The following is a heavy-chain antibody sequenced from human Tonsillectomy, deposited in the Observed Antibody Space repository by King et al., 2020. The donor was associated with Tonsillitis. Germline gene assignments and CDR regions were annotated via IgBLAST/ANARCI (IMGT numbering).Heavy chain of an antibody. CDR3: SRDGGSSSGTFYYGMDV. Sequence: VQLQESGPGLVKPSETLSLTCTVSGGSISSYYWSWIRQPPGKGLEWIGYIYYSGSTNYNTSLKSRVTISVDTSKNQFSLKLSSVTAADPAVYYCSRDGGSSSGTFYYGMDVWGQGTTVTVSS. CDR1: GGSISSYY. J-gene: IGHJ6*02. CDR2: IYYSGST. D-gene: IGHD1-26*01. V-gene: IGHV4-59*01.